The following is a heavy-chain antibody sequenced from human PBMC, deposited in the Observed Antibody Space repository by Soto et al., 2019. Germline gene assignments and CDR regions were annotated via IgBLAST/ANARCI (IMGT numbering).Heavy chain of an antibody. V-gene: IGHV2-5*02. Sequence: QITWKESCPTLVKPTQTLTLTCTFSGFSLLTSGMGVAWIRQPPGKSLEWHALIYWDDDRRYSPSLKNRLTITKDTSTNQVVLTMTNMDPLDTATYYCAHTFSSGTFDYWGKGTLVTVSS. CDR2: IYWDDDR. D-gene: IGHD6-19*01. CDR3: AHTFSSGTFDY. CDR1: GFSLLTSGMG. J-gene: IGHJ4*01.